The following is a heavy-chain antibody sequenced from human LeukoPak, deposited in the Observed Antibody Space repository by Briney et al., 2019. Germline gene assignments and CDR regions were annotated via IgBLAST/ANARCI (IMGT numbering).Heavy chain of an antibody. CDR2: ISGSDDGT. J-gene: IGHJ4*02. CDR3: AKSPVSSRRGSFCYPFDY. Sequence: GGSLRLSCAASGFTFSTYAMSWVRQIPGKGLEWVSAISGSDDGTYYADSVKGRFTISRDNSRNTLYLQMNTLRAEDTAVYFCAKSPVSSRRGSFCYPFDYWGQGNLVTVSS. CDR1: GFTFSTYA. D-gene: IGHD2-15*01. V-gene: IGHV3-23*01.